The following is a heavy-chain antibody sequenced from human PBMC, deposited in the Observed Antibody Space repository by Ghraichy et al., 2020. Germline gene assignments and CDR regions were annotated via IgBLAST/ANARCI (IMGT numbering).Heavy chain of an antibody. V-gene: IGHV4-34*01. CDR1: GGSFSGYY. CDR2: INHSGST. D-gene: IGHD3-3*01. Sequence: SETLSLTCAVYGGSFSGYYWSWIRQPPGKGLEWIGEINHSGSTNCNPSLKSRVTISVDTSKNQFSLKLSSVTAADTAVYYCASTVLRFLEWSEDVWGQGTTVTVSS. CDR3: ASTVLRFLEWSEDV. J-gene: IGHJ6*02.